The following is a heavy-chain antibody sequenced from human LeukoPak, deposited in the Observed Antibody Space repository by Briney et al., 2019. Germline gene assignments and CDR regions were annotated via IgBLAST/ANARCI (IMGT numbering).Heavy chain of an antibody. Sequence: PGGSLRLSCAASEFTFSSYAMHWVRQDPGKGLEWVAVISYDGSNKYFAESVKARFTISTDNSKNTLYLQINSLRAEDTAVYYCARVPVAFAELSLLFDYWRHGTLVTASS. D-gene: IGHD3-10*01. V-gene: IGHV3-30*14. CDR2: ISYDGSNK. CDR1: EFTFSSYA. J-gene: IGHJ4*01. CDR3: ARVPVAFAELSLLFDY.